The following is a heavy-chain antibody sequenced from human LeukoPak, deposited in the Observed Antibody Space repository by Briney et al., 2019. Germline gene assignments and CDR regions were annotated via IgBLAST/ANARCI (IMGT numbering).Heavy chain of an antibody. V-gene: IGHV4-59*12. D-gene: IGHD3-10*01. CDR3: ARRLWVRGAVDY. CDR2: IYYSGST. CDR1: GGSISSYY. J-gene: IGHJ4*02. Sequence: PSETLSLTCTVSGGSISSYYWSWIRQPPGKGLEWIGYIYYSGSTNYNPSLKSRVTISVDTSKNQFSLKLSSVTAADTAVYYCARRLWVRGAVDYWGQGTLVTVSS.